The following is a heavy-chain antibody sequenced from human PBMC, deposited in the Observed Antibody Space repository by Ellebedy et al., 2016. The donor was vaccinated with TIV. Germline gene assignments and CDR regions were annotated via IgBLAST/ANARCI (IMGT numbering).Heavy chain of an antibody. D-gene: IGHD6-19*01. CDR3: AGGYSSGWTDY. V-gene: IGHV4-4*07. CDR2: IYTSGST. Sequence: MPSETLSLTCTVSGGSISSYYWNWIRQPAGKGLEWIGRIYTSGSTNYNPSLQSRVTMSVDTSKNQFSLKLSSVTAAETAVYYCAGGYSSGWTDYWGQGTLVTVSS. CDR1: GGSISSYY. J-gene: IGHJ4*02.